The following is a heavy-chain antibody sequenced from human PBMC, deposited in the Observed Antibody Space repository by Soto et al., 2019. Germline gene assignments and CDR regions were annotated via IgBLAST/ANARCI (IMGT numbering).Heavy chain of an antibody. CDR2: IIPIFGTA. J-gene: IGHJ4*02. CDR1: GGTFSSYA. V-gene: IGHV1-69*13. Sequence: ASVKVSCKASGGTFSSYAISWVRQAPGQGLEWMGGIIPIFGTANYAQKFQGRVTITADESTSTAYMELSSLRSEDTAVYYCARPITFGGVIGPFDYWGQGTLVTVSS. CDR3: ARPITFGGVIGPFDY. D-gene: IGHD3-16*02.